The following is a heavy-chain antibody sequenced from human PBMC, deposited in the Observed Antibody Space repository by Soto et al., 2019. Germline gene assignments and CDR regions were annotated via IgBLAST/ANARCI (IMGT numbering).Heavy chain of an antibody. Sequence: ASVKVSCKASGYTFTSYAMHWVRQAPGQRLEWMGWINAGNGNTKYSQKFQGRVTITRDTSASTAYMELSSLRSEDTAVYYCARVWGGLHYWFDPWGQGTLVTVSS. J-gene: IGHJ5*02. CDR1: GYTFTSYA. V-gene: IGHV1-3*01. CDR2: INAGNGNT. CDR3: ARVWGGLHYWFDP. D-gene: IGHD3-16*01.